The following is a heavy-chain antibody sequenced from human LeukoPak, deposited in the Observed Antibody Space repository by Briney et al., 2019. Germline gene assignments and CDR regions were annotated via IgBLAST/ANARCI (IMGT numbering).Heavy chain of an antibody. Sequence: SGGSLRLSCEVFGFTFSTSAMSWVRQAPGKGLEWVSVIRASDDTTYYVDSLKGRFTVSRDNSKNTLYLQMNSLRVEDTAVYYCRFYTSGSDYWGRGTLVTVSS. CDR3: RFYTSGSDY. D-gene: IGHD3-22*01. J-gene: IGHJ4*02. CDR1: GFTFSTSA. V-gene: IGHV3-23*01. CDR2: IRASDDTT.